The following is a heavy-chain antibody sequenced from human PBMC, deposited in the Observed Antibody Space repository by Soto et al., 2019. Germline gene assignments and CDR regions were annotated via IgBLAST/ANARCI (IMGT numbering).Heavy chain of an antibody. CDR1: GGSFSGYY. J-gene: IGHJ4*02. CDR3: PILAGQWPYFDY. Sequence: QVQLQQWGAGLLKPSETLSLTCAVYGGSFSGYYWSWIRQPPGKGLEWIGEINHSGSTNYNPSLKSRVTMSVDTSKNQSSLDLNSVTAADTAVYYCPILAGQWPYFDYWGQGTLVTVSS. V-gene: IGHV4-34*01. D-gene: IGHD6-19*01. CDR2: INHSGST.